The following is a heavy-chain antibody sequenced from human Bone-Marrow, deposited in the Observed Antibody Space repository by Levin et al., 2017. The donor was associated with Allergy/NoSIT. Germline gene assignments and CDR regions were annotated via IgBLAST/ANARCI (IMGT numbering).Heavy chain of an antibody. CDR1: GDSVSSTSVA. D-gene: IGHD5-12*01. Sequence: SQTLSLTCAISGDSVSSTSVAWNWIRQSPSRGLEWLGRTYYRSEWYHDYSESVKSRLTIDPDTSKNRFSLHLNSLTPEDTAVYFCARAAGSGYTYFFDYWGQGTLVTVSS. CDR3: ARAAGSGYTYFFDY. CDR2: TYYRSEWYH. V-gene: IGHV6-1*01. J-gene: IGHJ4*02.